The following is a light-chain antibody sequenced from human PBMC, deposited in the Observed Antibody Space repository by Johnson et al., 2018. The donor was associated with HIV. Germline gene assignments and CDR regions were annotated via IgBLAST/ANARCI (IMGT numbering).Light chain of an antibody. J-gene: IGLJ1*01. CDR1: SSNIGKNY. V-gene: IGLV1-51*02. CDR3: GTWDSSLSAYV. CDR2: ENN. Sequence: QSVLTQPPSVSAAPGQKVTISCSGSSSNIGKNYVSWYQQLPGTAPKLLIYENNKRPSGIPDRFSGSKSGTSATLGLTGLPTGDEADYYCGTWDSSLSAYVFGTGTKVTVL.